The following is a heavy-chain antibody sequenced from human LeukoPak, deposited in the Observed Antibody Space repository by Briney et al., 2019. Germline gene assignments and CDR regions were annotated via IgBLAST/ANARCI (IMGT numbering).Heavy chain of an antibody. V-gene: IGHV3-23*01. CDR1: GFTFSSYA. D-gene: IGHD6-6*01. Sequence: GGSLRLSCAASGFTFSSYAMSWVRQAPGKGLEWVSAISGSGGSTYYADSVKGRFTISRDYSKNTLYLQMNSLRAEDTAVYYCAKVEAARPGGHLVGWGQGTLVTVSS. CDR3: AKVEAARPGGHLVG. CDR2: ISGSGGST. J-gene: IGHJ4*02.